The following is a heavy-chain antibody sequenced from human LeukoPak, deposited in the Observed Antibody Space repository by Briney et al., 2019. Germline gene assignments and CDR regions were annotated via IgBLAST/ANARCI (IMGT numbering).Heavy chain of an antibody. CDR1: GYSFTTYG. CDR3: ARDTPQEYVTTTKGAGAF. V-gene: IGHV1-18*01. Sequence: ASVKVSCKASGYSFTTYGITWVRQAPGQGLEWMGWISAYTGNTNYAQKLQGRVTLTTDTSTSTAYMELRSLRSDDTAVYYCARDTPQEYVTTTKGAGAFWGQGTLVTVSS. J-gene: IGHJ4*02. CDR2: ISAYTGNT. D-gene: IGHD4-11*01.